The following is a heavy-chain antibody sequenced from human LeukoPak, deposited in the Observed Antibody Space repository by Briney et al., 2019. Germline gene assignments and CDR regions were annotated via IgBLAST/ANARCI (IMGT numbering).Heavy chain of an antibody. CDR2: IYYSGST. CDR3: ARLIKWYFDL. Sequence: KPPETPCDTRTVSGGSISSSSSYWGWIRQPPGKGLEWIGNIYYSGSTYYNPSLKSRVTISVDTSKNQFSLKLSSETAADTAVYYCARLIKWYFDLWGGG. CDR1: GGSISSSSSY. J-gene: IGHJ2*01. V-gene: IGHV4-39*01.